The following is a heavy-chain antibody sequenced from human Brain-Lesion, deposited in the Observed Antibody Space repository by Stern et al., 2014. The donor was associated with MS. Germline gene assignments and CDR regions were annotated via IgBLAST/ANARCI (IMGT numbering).Heavy chain of an antibody. V-gene: IGHV1-2*02. CDR3: ATYYYDSTGYNDF. J-gene: IGHJ4*02. CDR2: INPKSGGT. CDR1: GYTFTGYS. D-gene: IGHD3-22*01. Sequence: VQLVESGAEVKKPGASVKVSCKASGYTFTGYSMHWVRQAPGQGLEWMGWINPKSGGTNHAQKFQGRGTLTRDTSTTTASMEHSRLRSDDTAVYYCATYYYDSTGYNDFWGQGTLVTVSS.